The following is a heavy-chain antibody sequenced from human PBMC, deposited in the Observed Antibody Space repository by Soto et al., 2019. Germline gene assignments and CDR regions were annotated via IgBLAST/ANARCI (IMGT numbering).Heavy chain of an antibody. CDR1: XXXXXXXX. V-gene: IGHV3-30*03. Sequence: HVQLVESGGGVVQPGRSLRLSXAAXXXXXXXXXMXXXXXXXXXGXXXXAVISYDGSNKYYADSVKGRFTISRDNSKNTPYLQMNSLRAEDTAVYYCAXDGYXXXTSXSYFDYWGQGTLVTVSS. CDR2: ISYDGSNK. J-gene: IGHJ4*02. D-gene: IGHD2-2*03. CDR3: AXDGYXXXTSXSYFDY.